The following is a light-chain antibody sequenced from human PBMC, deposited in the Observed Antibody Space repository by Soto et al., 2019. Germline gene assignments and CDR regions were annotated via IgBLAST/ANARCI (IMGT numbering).Light chain of an antibody. CDR1: QSLLHSNGYNY. J-gene: IGKJ1*01. CDR2: LAS. CDR3: MQPLQAPPT. V-gene: IGKV2-28*01. Sequence: DTVMTQSPLSLPVTPGEPASISCKSSQSLLHSNGYNYVDWYLQKPGQSPQLLISLASNRASGVPDRFSGSGSGTDFTLKISRVEAEDVGVSYCMQPLQAPPTFGQGTKVEI.